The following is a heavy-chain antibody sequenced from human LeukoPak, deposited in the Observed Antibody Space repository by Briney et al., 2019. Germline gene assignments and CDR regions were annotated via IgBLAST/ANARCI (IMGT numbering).Heavy chain of an antibody. J-gene: IGHJ4*02. V-gene: IGHV1-18*01. CDR2: ISAYNGNT. CDR3: ARTRQWFGELLDPLFDY. D-gene: IGHD3-10*01. Sequence: ASVKVSCKASGYTFTSYGISWVRQAPGQGLEWMGWISAYNGNTNYAQKLQGRVTMTTDTSTSTAYMGLRSLRSDDTAVYYCARTRQWFGELLDPLFDYWGQGTLVTVSS. CDR1: GYTFTSYG.